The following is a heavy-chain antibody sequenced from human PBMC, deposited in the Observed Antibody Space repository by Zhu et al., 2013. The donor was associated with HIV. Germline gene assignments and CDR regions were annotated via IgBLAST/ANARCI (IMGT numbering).Heavy chain of an antibody. CDR3: AREGYCSGGSCYYRGYYYYTDV. Sequence: QVQLQESGPGLVKPSETLSLTCTVSGGSISSSSYYWGWIRQPPGKGLEWIGSIYYSGSTYYNPSLKSRVTISVDTSKNQFSLKLSSVTAADTAVYYCAREGYCSGGSCYYRGYYYYTDVWGKGTTVTVSS. V-gene: IGHV4-39*07. CDR1: GGSISSSSYY. J-gene: IGHJ6*03. D-gene: IGHD2-15*01. CDR2: IYYSGST.